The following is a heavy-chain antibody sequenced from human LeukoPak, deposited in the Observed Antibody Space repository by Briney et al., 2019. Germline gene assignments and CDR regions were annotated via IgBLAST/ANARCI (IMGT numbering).Heavy chain of an antibody. V-gene: IGHV3-21*04. J-gene: IGHJ3*02. D-gene: IGHD3-10*01. Sequence: GGSLRLFCAASGFTFSSYSMNWVRQAPGKGLEWVSSISSSSSYIYSADSVKGRFTISRDNAKNSLYLQMNSLRAEDTALYYCVKDKGYIGEDAFDIWGQGTMVTVSS. CDR3: VKDKGYIGEDAFDI. CDR1: GFTFSSYS. CDR2: ISSSSSYI.